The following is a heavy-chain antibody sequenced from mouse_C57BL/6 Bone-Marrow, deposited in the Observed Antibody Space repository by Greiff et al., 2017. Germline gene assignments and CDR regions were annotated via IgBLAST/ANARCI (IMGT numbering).Heavy chain of an antibody. J-gene: IGHJ1*03. CDR2: INPNYGTP. CDR1: GYSFTDYN. Sequence: EVQLKESGPELVKPGASVKISCKASGYSFTDYNMNWVKQSNGKSLEWIGVINPNYGTPSSNQKFKGKATLTVDQSSSTAYMQLNSLTSEDSAVYYCARWELRRHWYFDVWGTGTTVTVSS. CDR3: ARWELRRHWYFDV. D-gene: IGHD1-2*01. V-gene: IGHV1-39*01.